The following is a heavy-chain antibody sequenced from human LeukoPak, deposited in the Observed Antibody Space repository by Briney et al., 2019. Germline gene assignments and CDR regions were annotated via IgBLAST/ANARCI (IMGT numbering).Heavy chain of an antibody. V-gene: IGHV1-8*01. Sequence: ASVKVSCKASGYTITSYDINWVRQATGQGLEWMGWMNPNSGNTGYAQKFQGRVTMTRNTSISTAYMELSSLRSEDTAVYYCARGRGVIVGNYFDYWGQGTLVTVSS. CDR3: ARGRGVIVGNYFDY. D-gene: IGHD3-22*01. CDR2: MNPNSGNT. CDR1: GYTITSYD. J-gene: IGHJ4*02.